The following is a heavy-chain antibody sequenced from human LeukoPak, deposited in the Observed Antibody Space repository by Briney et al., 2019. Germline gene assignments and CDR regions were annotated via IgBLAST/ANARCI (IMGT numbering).Heavy chain of an antibody. J-gene: IGHJ6*02. CDR3: ARQEYYYGSGSYYYGMDV. D-gene: IGHD3-10*01. Sequence: GGSLRLSCAASGFTVSSNYMSWGRQAPGKGLDWDSVIYSDGSTFYADSVKGRFTISREDSKNTLYLQMNSLRAEDTAVYYWARQEYYYGSGSYYYGMDVWGQGTTVTVSS. V-gene: IGHV3-66*04. CDR1: GFTVSSNY. CDR2: IYSDGST.